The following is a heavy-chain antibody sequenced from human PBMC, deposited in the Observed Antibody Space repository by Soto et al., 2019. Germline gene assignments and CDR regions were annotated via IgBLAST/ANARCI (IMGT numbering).Heavy chain of an antibody. V-gene: IGHV3-23*01. Sequence: PGGSLRLSCEASGFTFSSYAMSWVRQAPGKGLEWVSGISGGGGTTYYADSMKGRFTISRDNSKNTLYLQVNSLRAEDTAVYYCAKDQAAGGTISRYFQDWGQGTLVTVSS. CDR1: GFTFSSYA. J-gene: IGHJ1*01. D-gene: IGHD6-13*01. CDR3: AKDQAAGGTISRYFQD. CDR2: ISGGGGTT.